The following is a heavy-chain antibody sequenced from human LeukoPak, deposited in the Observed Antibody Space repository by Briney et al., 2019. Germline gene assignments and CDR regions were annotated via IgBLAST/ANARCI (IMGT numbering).Heavy chain of an antibody. CDR3: ARAPIYGARTYYFDY. J-gene: IGHJ4*02. Sequence: PGGSLRLSCAASGFTFSSYWMSWVRQAPGKGLEWVANIKQDGSEKYYVDSVKGRFTISRDYAKNSLYLQMNSLRAEDTAVYYCARAPIYGARTYYFDYWGQGTLVTVSS. V-gene: IGHV3-7*01. CDR1: GFTFSSYW. D-gene: IGHD4-17*01. CDR2: IKQDGSEK.